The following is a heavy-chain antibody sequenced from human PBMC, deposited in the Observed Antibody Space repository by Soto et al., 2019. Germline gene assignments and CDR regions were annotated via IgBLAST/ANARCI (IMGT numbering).Heavy chain of an antibody. CDR3: ATSTSWYSNCFAP. Sequence: GASVKVSCKASEYTFIGYYIHWVRQAPGQGLEWMVCINPNTSGTNYAQKFQDRVTMTRDTPISTAYMELSRLTSDDTAVYYCATSTSWYSNCFAPWGQGTIVTLSS. J-gene: IGHJ5*02. CDR1: EYTFIGYY. CDR2: INPNTSGT. D-gene: IGHD1-1*01. V-gene: IGHV1-2*02.